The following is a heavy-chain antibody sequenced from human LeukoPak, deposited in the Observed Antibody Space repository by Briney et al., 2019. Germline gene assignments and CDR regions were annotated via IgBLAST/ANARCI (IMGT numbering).Heavy chain of an antibody. CDR3: ASVDTVMTSSHF. D-gene: IGHD5-18*01. J-gene: IGHJ4*02. CDR1: GGSISSYY. V-gene: IGHV4-4*07. Sequence: SETLSLTCTVSGGSISSYYWTWIRQPAGKGLEWIGRIHTSGSTNYNPSLQSRVTISEDTSKRQFSLKLSSVTAADTAVYYCASVDTVMTSSHFWGQGTLVTVSS. CDR2: IHTSGST.